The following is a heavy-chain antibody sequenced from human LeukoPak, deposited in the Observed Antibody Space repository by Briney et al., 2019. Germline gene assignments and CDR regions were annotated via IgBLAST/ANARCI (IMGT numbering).Heavy chain of an antibody. CDR2: MNPNSGNT. Sequence: ASVKVSCKASGGTFSSYAISWVRQATGQGLEWMGWMNPNSGNTGYAQKFQGRVTMTRNTSISTAYMELSSLRSEDTAVYYCYPSPAVYQKKLRRWFDPWGQGTLVTVSS. V-gene: IGHV1-8*02. CDR3: YPSPAVYQKKLRRWFDP. J-gene: IGHJ5*02. CDR1: GGTFSSYA. D-gene: IGHD1-7*01.